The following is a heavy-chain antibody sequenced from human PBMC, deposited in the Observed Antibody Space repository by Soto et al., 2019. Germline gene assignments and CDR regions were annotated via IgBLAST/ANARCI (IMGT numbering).Heavy chain of an antibody. D-gene: IGHD2-2*01. CDR2: ISYDGSKK. CDR1: GFTFSSHG. Sequence: QVQLVESGGGVVQPGRSLTLSCAVSGFTFSSHGMHWVRQAPGKGLEWVAIISYDGSKKYYVDSVKGRFTISRDNSRNTLYLQMDSLRVEDTAVYHCAKDTGDCRSISCNPGNNWFDPWGQGTLVTVSS. CDR3: AKDTGDCRSISCNPGNNWFDP. J-gene: IGHJ5*02. V-gene: IGHV3-30*18.